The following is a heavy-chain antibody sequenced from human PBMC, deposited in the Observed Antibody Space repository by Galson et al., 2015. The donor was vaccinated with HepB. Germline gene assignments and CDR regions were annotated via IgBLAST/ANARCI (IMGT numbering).Heavy chain of an antibody. D-gene: IGHD3-16*01. Sequence: SLRLSCAASESTFSSYTMNWVRQTPGKGLQWVSYISTNGATIHYADSVKGRFTIARDNAKNTMWLQMNSLRAEDTAVYYCAREGSDGRMVTFWGQGTLVTVSS. CDR3: AREGSDGRMVTF. CDR2: ISTNGATI. J-gene: IGHJ4*02. V-gene: IGHV3-48*04. CDR1: ESTFSSYT.